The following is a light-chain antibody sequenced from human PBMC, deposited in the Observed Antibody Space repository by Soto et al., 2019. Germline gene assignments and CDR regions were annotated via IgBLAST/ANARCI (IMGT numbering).Light chain of an antibody. CDR1: NIGNKR. CDR2: YDS. CDR3: QVWDIMTDNYV. Sequence: SYELTQPPSVSVAPEKTATITCGGKNIGNKRVHWFRQKPGQAPVLVISYDSDRPSGIPERLSGSNSGNTATLTISRVEARDEADYYCQVWDIMTDNYVFGSGTKETVL. J-gene: IGLJ1*01. V-gene: IGLV3-21*04.